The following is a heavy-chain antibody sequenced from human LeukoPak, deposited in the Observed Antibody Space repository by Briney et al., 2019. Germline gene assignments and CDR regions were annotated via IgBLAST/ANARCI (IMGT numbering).Heavy chain of an antibody. J-gene: IGHJ4*02. V-gene: IGHV1-69*05. Sequence: ASVKVSCKASGGTFSSYAISWVRQASGQGLEWMGGIIPIFGTANYAQKFQGRVTITTDESTSTAYMELSSLRSEDTAVYYCARGSDCSGGSCRFDYWGQGTLVTVSS. CDR1: GGTFSSYA. CDR3: ARGSDCSGGSCRFDY. CDR2: IIPIFGTA. D-gene: IGHD2-15*01.